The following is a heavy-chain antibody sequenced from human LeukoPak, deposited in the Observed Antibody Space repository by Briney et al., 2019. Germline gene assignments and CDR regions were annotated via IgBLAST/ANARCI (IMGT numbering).Heavy chain of an antibody. CDR1: GYTFTSYY. Sequence: GASVKVSCKASGYTFTSYYMHWVRQAPGQGLEWMGIINPSGGSTSYAQKFQGRVTMTRDTSTSTAYMELRSLRSDDTAVYYCARTASLTAAGGFDYWGQGTLVTVSS. J-gene: IGHJ4*02. V-gene: IGHV1-46*01. D-gene: IGHD6-13*01. CDR2: INPSGGST. CDR3: ARTASLTAAGGFDY.